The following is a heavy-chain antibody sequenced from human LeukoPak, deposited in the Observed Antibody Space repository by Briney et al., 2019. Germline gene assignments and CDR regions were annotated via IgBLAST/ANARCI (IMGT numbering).Heavy chain of an antibody. CDR1: GVSFSGYY. CDR2: INHSGST. Sequence: SETPSLTCAVSGVSFSGYYWSWIRQPPGKGLEWIGEINHSGSTNYNPSLKSRVTMSVDTSKKQFSLKLSSVTAADTAVYYCARDKSRTYGSADAFDIWGQGTLVTVSS. J-gene: IGHJ3*02. D-gene: IGHD3-10*01. CDR3: ARDKSRTYGSADAFDI. V-gene: IGHV4-34*01.